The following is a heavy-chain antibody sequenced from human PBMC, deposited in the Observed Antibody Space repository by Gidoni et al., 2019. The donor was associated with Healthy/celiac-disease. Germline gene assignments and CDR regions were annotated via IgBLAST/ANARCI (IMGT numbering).Heavy chain of an antibody. D-gene: IGHD2-21*01. CDR2: ISWNSGSI. Sequence: EVKLVESGGGLVQHGRSLRLSCAASGFTFDDYAMHWVRQAPGKGLGWVSGISWNSGSIGYADSVKGRFTISRDNAKNSLYLQMNSLRAEDTALYYCAKSLAYCGGDCSNDAFDIWGQGTMVTVSS. V-gene: IGHV3-9*01. J-gene: IGHJ3*02. CDR1: GFTFDDYA. CDR3: AKSLAYCGGDCSNDAFDI.